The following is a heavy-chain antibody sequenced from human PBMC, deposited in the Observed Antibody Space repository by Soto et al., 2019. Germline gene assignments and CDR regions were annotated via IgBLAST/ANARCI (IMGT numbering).Heavy chain of an antibody. CDR2: ITYDGSNK. J-gene: IGHJ4*02. V-gene: IGHV3-30*18. CDR3: AKDRVGGTFYAPLGF. Sequence: GGSLRLSCQASGFNFDNYGMHWVRQAPGKGLEWVAVITYDGSNKYYADSVKGRFTISRDNSKNTLSLHLNTLKPEDTAVYHCAKDRVGGTFYAPLGFWGQGTLVTVSS. D-gene: IGHD1-7*01. CDR1: GFNFDNYG.